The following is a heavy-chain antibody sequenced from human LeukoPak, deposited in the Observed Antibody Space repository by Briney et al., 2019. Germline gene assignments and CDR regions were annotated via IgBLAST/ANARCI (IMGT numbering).Heavy chain of an antibody. CDR2: ISGSGGST. CDR3: AKVRKYSSGWYPVEAFDI. D-gene: IGHD6-19*01. CDR1: GFTFSSHA. Sequence: GGSLRLSCAASGFTFSSHAMSGVRQARGKGLEWGSAISGSGGSTYYADSVKGRFTISRDNSKNTLYLQMNSLRAEDTAVYYCAKVRKYSSGWYPVEAFDIWGQGTMVTVSS. V-gene: IGHV3-23*01. J-gene: IGHJ3*02.